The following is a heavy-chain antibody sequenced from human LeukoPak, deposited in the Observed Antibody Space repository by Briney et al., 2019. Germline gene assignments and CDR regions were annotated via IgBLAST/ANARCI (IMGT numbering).Heavy chain of an antibody. CDR3: ARDGGPGDYVFDY. Sequence: PSQTLSLTCTVSGDSISSGDYYWSWIRQPAGKGLEWIGRISSSGSTNYNPSLKSRVTISVDTSKNQFSLKLSSVTAADTAVYYCARDGGPGDYVFDYWGQGTLVTVSS. J-gene: IGHJ4*02. CDR2: ISSSGST. V-gene: IGHV4-61*02. CDR1: GDSISSGDYY. D-gene: IGHD4-17*01.